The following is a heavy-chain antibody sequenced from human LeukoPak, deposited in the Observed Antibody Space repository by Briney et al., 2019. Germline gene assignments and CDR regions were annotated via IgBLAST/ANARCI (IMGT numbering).Heavy chain of an antibody. CDR2: IKQDGSEK. CDR1: GFTFSNAW. V-gene: IGHV3-7*01. CDR3: ARLFDP. J-gene: IGHJ5*02. Sequence: PGGSLRLSCAASGFTFSNAWMSWVRQAPGKGLEWVANIKQDGSEKYYVDSVKGRFTISRDNAKNSLYLQMNSLRAEDTAVYYCARLFDPWGQGTLVTVSS.